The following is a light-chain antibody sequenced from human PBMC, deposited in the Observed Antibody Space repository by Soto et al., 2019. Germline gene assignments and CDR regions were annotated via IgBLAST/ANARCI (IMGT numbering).Light chain of an antibody. Sequence: EIVMTQSPATLSVSPGERATLSCRASQSVSTNLTWYHQKPGQAPSLLIYGASTRSTGNPARFSGSGSGTEFTLSISSLQSEEVAVYFCQQYNNWPRTFGQGTKVEIK. V-gene: IGKV3-15*01. CDR1: QSVSTN. CDR2: GAS. CDR3: QQYNNWPRT. J-gene: IGKJ1*01.